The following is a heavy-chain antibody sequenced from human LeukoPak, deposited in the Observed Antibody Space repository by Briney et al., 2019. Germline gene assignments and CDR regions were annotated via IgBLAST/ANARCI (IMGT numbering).Heavy chain of an antibody. CDR1: GDSTSNYY. Sequence: SETLSLTCTVSGDSTSNYYWSWIRQPPGKGLEWIGYIYYNGSTNYNPSLKSRVTISVDTSKNQFSLKLSSVTAADTAVYYCARHSVQYCSGNSCYLNWFDPWGQGTLVTVSS. J-gene: IGHJ5*02. CDR3: ARHSVQYCSGNSCYLNWFDP. V-gene: IGHV4-59*01. D-gene: IGHD2-15*01. CDR2: IYYNGST.